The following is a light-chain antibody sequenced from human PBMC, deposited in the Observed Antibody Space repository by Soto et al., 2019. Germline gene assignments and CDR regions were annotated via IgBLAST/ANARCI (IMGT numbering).Light chain of an antibody. CDR1: SSDVGGYNY. CDR2: DAS. V-gene: IGLV2-14*01. J-gene: IGLJ1*01. Sequence: QSALTQPASVSGSPGQSITISCTGTSSDVGGYNYVSWYQQHPGKAPKLMIYDASNRPSGVSNRFSGSKSGNTASLTISGLQAEDEADYYCSSYTSGSTPYVFGTGTKVTVL. CDR3: SSYTSGSTPYV.